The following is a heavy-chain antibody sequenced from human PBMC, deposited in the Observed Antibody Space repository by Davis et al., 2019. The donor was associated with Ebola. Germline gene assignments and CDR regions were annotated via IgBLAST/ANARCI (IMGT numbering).Heavy chain of an antibody. J-gene: IGHJ6*02. Sequence: ASVKVSCKASGYTFTGYYMHWVRQAPGQGLEWMGRINPNSGGTNYAQKFQGRVTMTRDTSTSTVYMELSSLRSDDTAVYYCAREPIVVVTATYYYYGMDVWGQGTTVTVSS. D-gene: IGHD2-21*02. CDR3: AREPIVVVTATYYYYGMDV. CDR1: GYTFTGYY. CDR2: INPNSGGT. V-gene: IGHV1-2*06.